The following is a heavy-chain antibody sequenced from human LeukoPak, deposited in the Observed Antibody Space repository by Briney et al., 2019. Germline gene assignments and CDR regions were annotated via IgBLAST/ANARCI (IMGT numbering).Heavy chain of an antibody. D-gene: IGHD6-13*01. J-gene: IGHJ4*02. CDR1: GYTFTSYG. Sequence: VASVKVSCKASGYTFTSYGISWVRQAPGQGLEWMGWISAYNGNTNYAQKLQGRVTMTTDTSTSTAYMELRSLRSDDTAVYYCARDRGYSSSWWGYDYWGQGTLVTVSS. V-gene: IGHV1-18*01. CDR3: ARDRGYSSSWWGYDY. CDR2: ISAYNGNT.